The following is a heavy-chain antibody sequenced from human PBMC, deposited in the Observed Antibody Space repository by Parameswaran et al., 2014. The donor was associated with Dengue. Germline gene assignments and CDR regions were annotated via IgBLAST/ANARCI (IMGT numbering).Heavy chain of an antibody. V-gene: IGHV1-18*01. D-gene: IGHD3-3*01. Sequence: WVRQAPGQGLEWMGWISAHNGRINYAQKFQGRVTMTTDTSTSIAYMELRSLRSDDTAVYYCARRRGFGVVIAPYGMDVWGQGTTVTVSS. J-gene: IGHJ6*02. CDR2: ISAHNGRI. CDR3: ARRRGFGVVIAPYGMDV.